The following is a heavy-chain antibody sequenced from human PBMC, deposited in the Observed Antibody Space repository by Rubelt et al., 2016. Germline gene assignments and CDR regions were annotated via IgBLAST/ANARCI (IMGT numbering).Heavy chain of an antibody. CDR3: ASSRDGYNKDFDY. J-gene: IGHJ4*02. Sequence: GSTNYNPSLKSRVTISVDTSKNQFSLKLSSVTAADTAVYYCASSRDGYNKDFDYWGQGTLVTVSS. D-gene: IGHD5-24*01. V-gene: IGHV4-59*01. CDR2: GST.